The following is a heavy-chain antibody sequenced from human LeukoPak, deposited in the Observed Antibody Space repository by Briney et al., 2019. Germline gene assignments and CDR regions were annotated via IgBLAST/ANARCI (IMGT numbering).Heavy chain of an antibody. Sequence: PGRSLRLSCAASGCTFSSYAMHWVRQAPGKGLEGGAVISYDGSNKYYADSVKGRFTISRDNSKNTLYLQMNSLRAEDTAVYYCASVGDYDILTGYPIDYWGQGTLVTVSS. V-gene: IGHV3-30*04. CDR3: ASVGDYDILTGYPIDY. CDR2: ISYDGSNK. J-gene: IGHJ4*02. CDR1: GCTFSSYA. D-gene: IGHD3-9*01.